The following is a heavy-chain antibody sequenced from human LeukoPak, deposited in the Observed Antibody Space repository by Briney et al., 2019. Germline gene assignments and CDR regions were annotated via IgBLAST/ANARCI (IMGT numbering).Heavy chain of an antibody. Sequence: SETLSLTCTVSGGSISSYYWSWIRQPPGKGLEWIGYIYYSGSTNYNPSLESRVTISVDTSKNQFSLKLSSVTAADTAVYYCARPKRYCTNGVCPNYYGMDVWGQGTTVTVSS. CDR1: GGSISSYY. CDR3: ARPKRYCTNGVCPNYYGMDV. J-gene: IGHJ6*02. CDR2: IYYSGST. D-gene: IGHD2-8*01. V-gene: IGHV4-59*01.